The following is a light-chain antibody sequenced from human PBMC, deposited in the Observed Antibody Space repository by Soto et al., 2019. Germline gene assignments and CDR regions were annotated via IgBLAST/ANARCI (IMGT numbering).Light chain of an antibody. CDR3: CAYGGSSNPYV. CDR1: SSDVGSSVL. J-gene: IGLJ1*01. Sequence: QSVLTQPASVSGSPGQSISVSCTGTSSDVGSSVLVSWYQQHPGKAPKLMLFEVNKRPSGVSNRFSGSKSDNTASLTISGLQAEDEADYYCCAYGGSSNPYVFGTGTKVTVL. V-gene: IGLV2-23*02. CDR2: EVN.